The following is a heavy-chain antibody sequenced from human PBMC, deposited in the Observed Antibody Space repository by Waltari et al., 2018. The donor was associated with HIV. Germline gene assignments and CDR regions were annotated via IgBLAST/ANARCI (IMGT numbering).Heavy chain of an antibody. Sequence: QMQLQQWGAGLLQPSETLSLPCAADSGSFSVHYWSWTRQPPGKGLEWIGEINHRGSTSYNPSLKSRVTISVYTSKNQFSLKLSSVTAADTAVYYCAKLAVTQKRGYYYYGMDVWGQGTTVTVSS. D-gene: IGHD2-21*02. J-gene: IGHJ6*02. CDR3: AKLAVTQKRGYYYYGMDV. CDR1: SGSFSVHY. CDR2: INHRGST. V-gene: IGHV4-34*01.